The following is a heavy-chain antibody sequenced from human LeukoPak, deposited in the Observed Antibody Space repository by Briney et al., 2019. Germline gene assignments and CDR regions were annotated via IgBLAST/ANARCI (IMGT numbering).Heavy chain of an antibody. Sequence: SETLSLTCTVSGGSISSGDYYWSWIRQPPGKGLQWIGYIYYSGSTYYNPSLKSRVTISVDTSKNQFSLKLSSVTAADTAVYYRARDLADYYYMDVWGKGTTVTVSS. CDR3: ARDLADYYYMDV. V-gene: IGHV4-30-4*08. J-gene: IGHJ6*03. CDR2: IYYSGST. CDR1: GGSISSGDYY.